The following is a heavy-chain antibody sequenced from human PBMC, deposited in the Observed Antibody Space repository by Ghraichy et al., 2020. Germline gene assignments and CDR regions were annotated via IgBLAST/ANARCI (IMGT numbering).Heavy chain of an antibody. D-gene: IGHD6-19*01. CDR1: GFTFSNTA. V-gene: IGHV3-23*01. J-gene: IGHJ4*02. CDR3: AKNKGSGWMYYFDY. CDR2: IGGSGGTT. Sequence: GGSLRLSCVASGFTFSNTAVSWVRQAPGRGLQWVSAIGGSGGTTYYADSVKGRFTISRDNSKNTLYLQMNSLRAEDTAVYYCAKNKGSGWMYYFDYWGQGTLVTVSS.